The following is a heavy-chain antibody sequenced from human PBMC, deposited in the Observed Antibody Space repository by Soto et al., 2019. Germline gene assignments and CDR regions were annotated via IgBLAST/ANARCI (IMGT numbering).Heavy chain of an antibody. CDR3: ARAKSCSAGSCYDLDY. J-gene: IGHJ4*02. Sequence: ASVKVSCKASAYTFTNYGISWVRQAPGQGLEWMGWISAYNGNTNYAQKLQGRVTMTTDTSTSTAYMELRSLRSDDTAVYYCARAKSCSAGSCYDLDYWGQGTLVTVSS. CDR1: AYTFTNYG. D-gene: IGHD2-15*01. CDR2: ISAYNGNT. V-gene: IGHV1-18*01.